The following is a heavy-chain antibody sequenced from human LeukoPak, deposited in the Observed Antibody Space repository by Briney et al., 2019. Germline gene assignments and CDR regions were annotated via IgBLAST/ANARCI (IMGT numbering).Heavy chain of an antibody. CDR3: ARGRGGSGFYAMDV. D-gene: IGHD3-10*01. Sequence: GGSLRLSCAASGFTFSSYSMNWVRQAPGKGLEWVSYISAGTTTIYYADSVKGRFTTSRDNAKNSLYLQMNSLRAEDTAVYYCARGRGGSGFYAMDVWGQGTTVTVSS. CDR2: ISAGTTTI. J-gene: IGHJ6*02. CDR1: GFTFSSYS. V-gene: IGHV3-48*04.